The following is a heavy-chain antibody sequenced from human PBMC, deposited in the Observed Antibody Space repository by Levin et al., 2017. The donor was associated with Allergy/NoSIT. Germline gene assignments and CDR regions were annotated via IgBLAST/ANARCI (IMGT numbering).Heavy chain of an antibody. CDR2: ISSGGDTT. CDR3: VRGGGLLTWSDP. Sequence: QSGGSLRLSCAASGFTFSTYSMNWVRQAPGKGLEWVSYISSGGDTTYYAGSVKGRFTISRDSASNSLYLQMNNLRDEDTAVYYCVRGGGLLTWSDPWGQGTLVTVSS. D-gene: IGHD2-15*01. V-gene: IGHV3-48*02. J-gene: IGHJ5*02. CDR1: GFTFSTYS.